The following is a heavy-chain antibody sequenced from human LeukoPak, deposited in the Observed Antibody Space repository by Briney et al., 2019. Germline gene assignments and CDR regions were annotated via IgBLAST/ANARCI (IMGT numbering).Heavy chain of an antibody. CDR3: ARDSGTTGEVKFDP. J-gene: IGHJ5*02. Sequence: SETLSLTCTVSGGSISSYYWSWIRQPPGTTLEWFEGIYTSATITYNPSLKSRVTMSVDTSKNQFSLKLSSVTAADTTVYYCARDSGTTGEVKFDPWGQGTLVTVSS. CDR2: IYTSATI. D-gene: IGHD3-10*01. V-gene: IGHV4-4*07. CDR1: GGSISSYY.